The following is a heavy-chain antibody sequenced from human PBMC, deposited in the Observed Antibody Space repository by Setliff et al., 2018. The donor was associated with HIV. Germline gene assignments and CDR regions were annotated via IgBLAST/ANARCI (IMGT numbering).Heavy chain of an antibody. CDR3: ARDKTGDLWYFDS. CDR2: IYTSGST. Sequence: SSETLSLTCTVSGGSISSYYWSWIRQPPGKGLEWIGYIYTSGSTNYNPSLKSRVTISVDTSKNQFSLKLSSVTAADTAVYYCARDKTGDLWYFDSWGQGTLVTVSS. CDR1: GGSISSYY. J-gene: IGHJ4*02. D-gene: IGHD7-27*01. V-gene: IGHV4-4*08.